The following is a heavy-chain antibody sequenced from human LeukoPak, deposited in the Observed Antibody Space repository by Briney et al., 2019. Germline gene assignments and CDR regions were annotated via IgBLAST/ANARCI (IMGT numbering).Heavy chain of an antibody. CDR2: IKQDGSEK. V-gene: IGHV3-7*01. CDR3: ARDLEYFDY. J-gene: IGHJ4*02. Sequence: PGGTLRLSCAASGFTFSSYGMSWVRQAPGKGLEWVANIKQDGSEKYYVDSVKGRFTISRDNAKNSLYLQMNSLRAEDTTVYYCARDLEYFDYWGQGTLVTVSS. CDR1: GFTFSSYG.